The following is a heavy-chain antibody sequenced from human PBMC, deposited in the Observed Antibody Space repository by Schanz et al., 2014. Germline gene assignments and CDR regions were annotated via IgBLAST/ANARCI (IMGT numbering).Heavy chain of an antibody. CDR3: AREHVSGSVDY. CDR2: IYHSGST. Sequence: QVQLQVSGQGLVQPSGTLSLTCAVSGDSISSSNWWTWVRQSPGKGLRWIGEIYHSGSTNYNPSLQSQVAMSVDESKKQLCRNLTSVTAADTAVYYCAREHVSGSVDYWGQGALVTVSS. V-gene: IGHV4-4*02. CDR1: GDSISSSNW. J-gene: IGHJ4*02. D-gene: IGHD1-26*01.